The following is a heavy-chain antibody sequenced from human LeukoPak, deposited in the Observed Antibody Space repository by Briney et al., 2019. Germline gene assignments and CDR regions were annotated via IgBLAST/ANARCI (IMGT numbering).Heavy chain of an antibody. CDR1: GGSISSSSFH. D-gene: IGHD4-23*01. J-gene: IGHJ4*02. CDR2: VSFSGST. CDR3: ARLPNGGTFDY. V-gene: IGHV4-39*01. Sequence: PSETLSLTCTVSGGSISSSSFHWAWIRQPPGNGMEWIGRVSFSGSTHYNPSLKSRVTMSVDTSQNQSSLKLTSVTAADTAVYYCARLPNGGTFDYWGQGTRVTVAS.